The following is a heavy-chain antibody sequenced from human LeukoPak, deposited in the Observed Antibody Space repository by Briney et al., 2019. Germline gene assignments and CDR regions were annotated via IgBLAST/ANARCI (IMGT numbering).Heavy chain of an antibody. J-gene: IGHJ3*02. CDR2: IHYSGAT. Sequence: SETLSLTCTVSGGSIGSYYWSWIRQPPGKGLEWIGYIHYSGATSYNPSLNSRVTVSVDTSKNQLSLKLNSVTAADTAVYYCAREYSAFEIWGPGTMVTVSS. CDR1: GGSIGSYY. V-gene: IGHV4-59*01. D-gene: IGHD1-1*01. CDR3: AREYSAFEI.